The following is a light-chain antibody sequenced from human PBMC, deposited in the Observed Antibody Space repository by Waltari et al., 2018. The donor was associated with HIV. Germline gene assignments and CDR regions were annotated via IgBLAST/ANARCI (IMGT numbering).Light chain of an antibody. CDR1: SSDVGGYHY. CDR2: DVN. Sequence: QSALTQPRSVSGSPGQSVTISCTGSSSDVGGYHYVSWYQRHPGKAPKLIIYDVNRRPSGVPGRFSGSNSGNTASLTISGLEAEDEGDYFCSSYAGRYNYVFGGGTSLTVL. CDR3: SSYAGRYNYV. V-gene: IGLV2-11*01. J-gene: IGLJ2*01.